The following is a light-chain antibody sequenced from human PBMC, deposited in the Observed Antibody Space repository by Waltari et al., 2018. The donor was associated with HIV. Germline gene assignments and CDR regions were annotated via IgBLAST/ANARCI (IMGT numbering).Light chain of an antibody. CDR2: GNI. Sequence: QSVLTQPPSVSGAPGQTVTIPRTGSSSNIGAHYDVPWYQQLPGRAPKVLVYGNIYRPPGVPDRFSGSKSGTSASLAITGLQADDEGYYYCQSYDTRSSGFLVFGGGTKVTVL. CDR3: QSYDTRSSGFLV. J-gene: IGLJ3*02. V-gene: IGLV1-40*01. CDR1: SSNIGAHYD.